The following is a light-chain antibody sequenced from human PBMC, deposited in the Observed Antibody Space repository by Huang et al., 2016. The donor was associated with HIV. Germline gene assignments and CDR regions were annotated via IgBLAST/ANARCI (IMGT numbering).Light chain of an antibody. CDR3: QQQWT. J-gene: IGKJ1*01. CDR1: QSISSW. Sequence: DIQMTESPSTLSAFVGDRVTITCRASQSISSWLAWYQQKPGKAPKLLISKAINLESGVPLRFSGNGSGTEFTLTINSLHPDDSAVYYCQQQWTFGQGTKVEIK. V-gene: IGKV1-5*03. CDR2: KAI.